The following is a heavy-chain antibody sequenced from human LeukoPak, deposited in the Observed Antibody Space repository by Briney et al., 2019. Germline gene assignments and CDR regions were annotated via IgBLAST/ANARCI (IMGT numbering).Heavy chain of an antibody. D-gene: IGHD6-13*01. Sequence: GGSLRLSCAASGFTFSSYWMHWVRQAPGKGLVWVSRINSDGSSTSYADSVKGRFTISRDTAENTLYLQMNSLRAEDTAVYNCARVSGIAAAGTHFDYWGQGTLVTVSS. CDR3: ARVSGIAAAGTHFDY. J-gene: IGHJ4*02. CDR2: INSDGSST. V-gene: IGHV3-74*01. CDR1: GFTFSSYW.